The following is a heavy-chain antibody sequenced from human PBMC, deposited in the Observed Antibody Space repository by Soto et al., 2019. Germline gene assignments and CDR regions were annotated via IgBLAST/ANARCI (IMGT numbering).Heavy chain of an antibody. Sequence: EVQLVESGGGLVQPGRSLRLSCAASGFTFDDYAMHWVRQAPGKGLEWVSGISWNSGSIGYADSAKGRFTISRDNAKNSLYLQMNSLRAEDTALYYCAKDIGPYSSLVDYWGQGTLVTVSS. D-gene: IGHD6-6*01. CDR2: ISWNSGSI. V-gene: IGHV3-9*01. CDR1: GFTFDDYA. J-gene: IGHJ4*02. CDR3: AKDIGPYSSLVDY.